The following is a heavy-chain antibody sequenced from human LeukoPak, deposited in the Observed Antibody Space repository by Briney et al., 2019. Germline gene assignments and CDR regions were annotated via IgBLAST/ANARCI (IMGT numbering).Heavy chain of an antibody. CDR1: GGSITSYY. CDR3: ARGDDSSGQGY. J-gene: IGHJ4*02. Sequence: SETLSLTCTVSGGSITSYYWSWIRQPPGKGLEWIGRISTSGSTNYNPSLKSRVTMSVDTSKNQFSLKLSSVTAADTAVYYCARGDDSSGQGYWGQGTLVTVSS. CDR2: ISTSGST. V-gene: IGHV4-4*07. D-gene: IGHD3-22*01.